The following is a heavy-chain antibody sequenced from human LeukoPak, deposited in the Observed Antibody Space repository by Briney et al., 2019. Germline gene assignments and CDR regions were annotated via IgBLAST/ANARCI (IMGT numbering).Heavy chain of an antibody. D-gene: IGHD2/OR15-2a*01. CDR2: IYYSGST. CDR1: GGSISSGDYY. CDR3: ARSHYGNTDTNYYMDV. Sequence: SETLSLTCTVSGGSISSGDYYWSWIRQPPGKGLEWIGYIYYSGSTYYNPSLKSRVTISVDTSKNQFSLKLNSVTAADTAVYYCARSHYGNTDTNYYMDVWGKGTTVSVSS. J-gene: IGHJ6*03. V-gene: IGHV4-30-4*02.